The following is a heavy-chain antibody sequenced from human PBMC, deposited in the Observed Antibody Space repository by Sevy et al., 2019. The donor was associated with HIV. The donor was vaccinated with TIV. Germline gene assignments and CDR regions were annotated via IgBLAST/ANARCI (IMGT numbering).Heavy chain of an antibody. CDR2: IYHSGST. J-gene: IGHJ4*02. Sequence: SETLSLTCAVSGYSISSGYYWGWIRQPPGKGLEWIGSIYHSGSTYYNPSLKSRVTISVDTSKNQFSLKLGSVTAADTAVYYCARGRKMMADYWGQGTLVTVSS. D-gene: IGHD3-16*01. V-gene: IGHV4-38-2*01. CDR3: ARGRKMMADY. CDR1: GYSISSGYY.